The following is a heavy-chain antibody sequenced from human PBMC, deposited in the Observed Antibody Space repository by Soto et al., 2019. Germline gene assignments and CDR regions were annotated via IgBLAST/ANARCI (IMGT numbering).Heavy chain of an antibody. J-gene: IGHJ4*02. CDR3: TTGMGYNPGFNY. D-gene: IGHD1-1*01. Sequence: GGSLRLSCAASGFTFSDAWINWVRQAPGKGLEWVGRIKSKTDGGTTDYAAPVKGRFTISRDDSKNTLYLQMNSLKTEGTAVYYCTTGMGYNPGFNYWGQGTLVTAPQ. CDR1: GFTFSDAW. CDR2: IKSKTDGGTT. V-gene: IGHV3-15*07.